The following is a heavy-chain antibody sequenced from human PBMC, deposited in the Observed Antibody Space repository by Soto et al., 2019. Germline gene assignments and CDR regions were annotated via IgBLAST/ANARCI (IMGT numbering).Heavy chain of an antibody. CDR1: GFTFSNYR. D-gene: IGHD6-6*01. CDR3: ARVHLVRTSSYYCGMDV. V-gene: IGHV3-21*06. Sequence: VDLVESGGGLVKPGGSLTLSCATSGFTFSNYRMNWVRQAPGKGLEWVASISGSGKYTFYRGSVKGRFTISRDNAESSLVLQMNSLTVDDTAVYHCARVHLVRTSSYYCGMDVWGPGTTVTVSS. CDR2: ISGSGKYT. J-gene: IGHJ6*02.